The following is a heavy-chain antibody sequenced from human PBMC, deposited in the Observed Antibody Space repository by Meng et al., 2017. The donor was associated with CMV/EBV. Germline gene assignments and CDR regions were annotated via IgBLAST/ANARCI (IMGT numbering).Heavy chain of an antibody. V-gene: IGHV2-5*01. CDR2: IYWNDDK. J-gene: IGHJ3*02. D-gene: IGHD2-2*01. CDR3: AHRRLGYCSSTSCAGGAFDI. CDR1: GFSLSTSGVS. Sequence: SGPTLVKPTQTLTLTCTFSGFSLSTSGVSVGWIRQPPGKALEWLALIYWNDDKRYSPSLKSRLTITKDTSKNQVVLTMTNMDPVDTATYYCAHRRLGYCSSTSCAGGAFDIWGQGTMVTVSS.